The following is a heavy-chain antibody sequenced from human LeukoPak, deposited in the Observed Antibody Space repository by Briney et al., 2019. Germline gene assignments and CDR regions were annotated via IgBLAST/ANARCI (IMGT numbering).Heavy chain of an antibody. Sequence: ASVKVSCKASGYTFTSYYMHWVRQAPGQGLEWMGIINPSGGSTSYAQKFQGRVTMTRDTSTSTVYMELSSLRSEDTAVYHCAGDRGYSYGYRVQTTYYYYGMDVWGQGTTVTVSS. CDR3: AGDRGYSYGYRVQTTYYYYGMDV. J-gene: IGHJ6*02. D-gene: IGHD5-18*01. CDR1: GYTFTSYY. CDR2: INPSGGST. V-gene: IGHV1-46*01.